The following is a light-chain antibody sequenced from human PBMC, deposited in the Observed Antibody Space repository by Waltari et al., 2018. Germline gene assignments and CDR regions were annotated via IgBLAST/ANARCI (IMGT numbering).Light chain of an antibody. Sequence: QSALTQAASVSGSLGQSITISCTGTTNDVGAYDLVSWYQQHPGKAPRLIIYAVTERPSGVSNRFSGSKSGNTASLTSSGLQAEDEADYHCCSYAGGRTYVVFGGGTKLTVL. J-gene: IGLJ2*01. V-gene: IGLV2-23*02. CDR3: CSYAGGRTYVV. CDR1: TNDVGAYDL. CDR2: AVT.